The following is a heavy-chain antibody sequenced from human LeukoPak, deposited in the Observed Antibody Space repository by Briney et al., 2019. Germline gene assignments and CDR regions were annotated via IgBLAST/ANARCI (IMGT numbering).Heavy chain of an antibody. CDR3: AKSCLTVYYYDSSGYYYDY. J-gene: IGHJ4*02. D-gene: IGHD3-22*01. CDR2: ISGSGGST. CDR1: GFTFSSYG. Sequence: PGGPLRLSCAASGFTFSSYGMSWVRQAPGKGLEWVSAISGSGGSTYYADSVKGRFTISRDNSKNTLYLQMNSLRAEDTAVYYCAKSCLTVYYYDSSGYYYDYWGQGTLVTVSS. V-gene: IGHV3-23*01.